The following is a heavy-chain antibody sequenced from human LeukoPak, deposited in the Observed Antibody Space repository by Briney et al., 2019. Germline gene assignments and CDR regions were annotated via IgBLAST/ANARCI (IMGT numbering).Heavy chain of an antibody. CDR3: ARESDIAMVRVPYYYYYGMDV. CDR2: ISYDGSNK. CDR1: GFTFSSYA. J-gene: IGHJ6*02. D-gene: IGHD5-18*01. V-gene: IGHV3-30-3*01. Sequence: PGGSLRLSCSASGFTFSSYAMHWVRQAPGKGLEWVAVISYDGSNKYYADSVKGRFTISRDNSKNTLYLQMNSLRAEDTAVYYCARESDIAMVRVPYYYYYGMDVWGQGTTVTASS.